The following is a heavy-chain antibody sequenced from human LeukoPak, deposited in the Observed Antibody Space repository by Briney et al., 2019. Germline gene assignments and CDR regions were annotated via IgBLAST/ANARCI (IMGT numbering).Heavy chain of an antibody. D-gene: IGHD4-11*01. J-gene: IGHJ4*02. CDR1: GYTFASYG. CDR2: ISAYNGNT. Sequence: RGVSVKVSRKASGYTFASYGISWVRQAPGQGLEWMGWISAYNGNTNYAQKLRGRVTMTTDTSTSTAYMELRSLRSDDTAVYYCARGPVTTRSHFDYWGQGTLVTVSS. V-gene: IGHV1-18*01. CDR3: ARGPVTTRSHFDY.